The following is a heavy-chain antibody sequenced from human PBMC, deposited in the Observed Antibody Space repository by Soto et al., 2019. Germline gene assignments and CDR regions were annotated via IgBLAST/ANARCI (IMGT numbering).Heavy chain of an antibody. CDR3: VKGGWLDF. J-gene: IGHJ5*01. V-gene: IGHV3-23*01. CDR2: ISVDGSRT. D-gene: IGHD3-16*01. Sequence: EVQLLESGGGLVQPGGSLRLSCAASGFSFSTFEMSWVRQAPGRGLEWVSFISVDGSRTYYADAVKGRFTISRDNSKHTLYLQMNSLTAEDTAVYACVKGGWLDFWGQGTLVTVSS. CDR1: GFSFSTFE.